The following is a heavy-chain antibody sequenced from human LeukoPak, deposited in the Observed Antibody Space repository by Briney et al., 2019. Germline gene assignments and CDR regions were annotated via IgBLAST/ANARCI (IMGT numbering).Heavy chain of an antibody. V-gene: IGHV3-30*04. CDR3: ARDSVPAAIYDYGMDV. D-gene: IGHD2-2*01. CDR2: MSYDGSNE. J-gene: IGHJ6*02. Sequence: GGSLRLSCAASGFTFSSYAMHWVRQAPGKGLEWGAVMSYDGSNEYYVDSVKGRFTISRDNSKNTLYLQMNSLRVEDTAVYYCARDSVPAAIYDYGMDVWGQGTTVTVSS. CDR1: GFTFSSYA.